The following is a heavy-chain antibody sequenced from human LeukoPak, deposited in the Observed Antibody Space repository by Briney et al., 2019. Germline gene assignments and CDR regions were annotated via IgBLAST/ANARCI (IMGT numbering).Heavy chain of an antibody. CDR1: GYTFTSYG. V-gene: IGHV1-18*01. CDR2: ISAYNGNT. D-gene: IGHD2-2*01. J-gene: IGHJ5*02. CDR3: ARDPHCSSTSCYPRSFDP. Sequence: ASVKVSCKASGYTFTSYGISWVRQAPGQGLEWMGWISAYNGNTNYAQKLQGRVTMTTDTSTSIAYMELGSLRSDDTAVYYCARDPHCSSTSCYPRSFDPWGQGTLVTVSS.